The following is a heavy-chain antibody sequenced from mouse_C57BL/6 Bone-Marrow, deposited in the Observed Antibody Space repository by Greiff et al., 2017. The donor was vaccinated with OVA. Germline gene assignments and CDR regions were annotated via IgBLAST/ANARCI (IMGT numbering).Heavy chain of an antibody. CDR2: IRSKSNNYAT. V-gene: IGHV10-1*01. J-gene: IGHJ4*01. CDR3: VRPPGLNYGSSYDAMDY. Sequence: EVMLVESGGGLVQPKGSLKLSCAASGFSFNTYAMNWVRQAPGKGLEWVARIRSKSNNYATYYADSVKDRFTISRDDSESMLYLQMNNLKTEDTAMYYCVRPPGLNYGSSYDAMDYWGQGTSVTVSS. CDR1: GFSFNTYA. D-gene: IGHD1-1*01.